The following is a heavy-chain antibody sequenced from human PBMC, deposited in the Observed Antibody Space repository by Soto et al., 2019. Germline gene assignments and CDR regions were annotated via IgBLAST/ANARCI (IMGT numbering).Heavy chain of an antibody. J-gene: IGHJ5*02. CDR2: INHSGST. CDR3: ARGGLLLNWFDP. Sequence: QVQLQQWGAGLLKPSETLSLICAVYGGSFSGYYWSWIRQPPGKGLEWIGEINHSGSTNYNPSLKSRVTISVDTSKNQFSLKLSSVTAADTAVYYCARGGLLLNWFDPWGQGTLVTVSS. CDR1: GGSFSGYY. V-gene: IGHV4-34*01.